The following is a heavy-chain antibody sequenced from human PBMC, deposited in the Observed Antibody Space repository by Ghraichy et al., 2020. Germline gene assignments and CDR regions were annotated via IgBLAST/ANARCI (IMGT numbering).Heavy chain of an antibody. Sequence: GGSLRLSCAASGFTFRSYSMNWVRQAPGKGLEWVSYISSTSGTIYYADSVKGRFTISRDNAKNSLYLQMNSLRAEDTAVYYCARDNYYNTMDVWGQGTTVTVSS. CDR1: GFTFRSYS. CDR2: ISSTSGTI. CDR3: ARDNYYNTMDV. V-gene: IGHV3-48*04. J-gene: IGHJ6*02.